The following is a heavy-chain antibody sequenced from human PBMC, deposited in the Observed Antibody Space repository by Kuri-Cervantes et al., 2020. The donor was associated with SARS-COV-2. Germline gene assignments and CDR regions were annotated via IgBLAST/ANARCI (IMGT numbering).Heavy chain of an antibody. CDR3: ARSIRLGDLERLSSWLDP. CDR1: GGSFSGYY. V-gene: IGHV4-34*01. J-gene: IGHJ5*02. Sequence: SETLSLTCAVYGGSFSGYYWSWIRQPPGKGLEWIGEINHSGSTNYNPSLKSRVTISVDTSKNQFSLKLSSVTAADTAIYFCARSIRLGDLERLSSWLDPWGKGTLVTVSS. D-gene: IGHD3-10*02. CDR2: INHSGST.